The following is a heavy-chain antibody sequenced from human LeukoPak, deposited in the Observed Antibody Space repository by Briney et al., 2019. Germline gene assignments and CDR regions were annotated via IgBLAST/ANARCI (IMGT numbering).Heavy chain of an antibody. CDR1: GFTFSSYG. CDR2: ISYDGSNK. D-gene: IGHD2-15*01. CDR3: SRDCSGGTCYEKLDF. J-gene: IGHJ4*02. Sequence: GGSLRLSCAASGFTFSSYGMHWVRQAPGKGLEWVAVISYDGSNKYYADSVKGRFTISRDNSKNTLYLQMSSLKTEDTAVYYCSRDCSGGTCYEKLDFWGQGTLVTVSS. V-gene: IGHV3-30*03.